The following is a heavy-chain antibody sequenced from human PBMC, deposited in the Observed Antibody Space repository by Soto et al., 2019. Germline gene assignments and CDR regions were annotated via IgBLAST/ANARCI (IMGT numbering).Heavy chain of an antibody. CDR1: GGSISSRTFW. CDR3: ARHPRDDYNYGGSGIFDY. V-gene: IGHV4-39*01. CDR2: MYYSGSS. J-gene: IGHJ4*02. Sequence: QLQLQESGPGLVKPSETLSLTCSVSGGSISSRTFWWAWIRQPPGKGLEWIGDMYYSGSSYSSPSHKSRVTSSVDTSKNQLSLKLNSVAAAETAVYYCARHPRDDYNYGGSGIFDYWGQGTLVTVSS. D-gene: IGHD4-4*01.